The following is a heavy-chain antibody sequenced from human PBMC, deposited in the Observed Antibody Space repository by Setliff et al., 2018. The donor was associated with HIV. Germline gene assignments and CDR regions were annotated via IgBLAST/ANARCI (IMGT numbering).Heavy chain of an antibody. CDR2: VHFSGST. D-gene: IGHD3-3*01. Sequence: KTSETLSLTCSVSSGSISSNYYWGWIRQPPGKGLEWIGNVHFSGSTYYNPSLKSRVTIHVATSQRQFFLSLSSVTAADTAVYYCARPALGIGGGAMFDSWGQGTLVTVSS. V-gene: IGHV4-39*01. CDR3: ARPALGIGGGAMFDS. J-gene: IGHJ4*02. CDR1: SGSISSNYY.